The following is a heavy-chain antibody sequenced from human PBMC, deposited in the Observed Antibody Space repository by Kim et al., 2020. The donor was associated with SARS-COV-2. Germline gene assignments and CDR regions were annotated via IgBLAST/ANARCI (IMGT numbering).Heavy chain of an antibody. D-gene: IGHD6-6*01. CDR2: IYYSGST. J-gene: IGHJ4*02. CDR3: ARRFRKGIAARPFEFDY. Sequence: SETLSLTCTVSGGSISSSSYYWGWIRQPPGKGLEWIGSIYYSGSTYYKPSLKSRVTISVDTSKNQFSLKLSSVTAADTAVYYCARRFRKGIAARPFEFDYWGQGTLVTVSS. CDR1: GGSISSSSYY. V-gene: IGHV4-39*01.